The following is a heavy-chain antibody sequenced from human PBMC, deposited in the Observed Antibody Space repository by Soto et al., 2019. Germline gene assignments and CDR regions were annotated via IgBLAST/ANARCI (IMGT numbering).Heavy chain of an antibody. V-gene: IGHV3-11*01. CDR3: ARKTTYYDFWSGLNNAFDI. Sequence: GGSLRLSCAASGFTFSDYYMSWIRQAPGKGLEWVSYISSSGSTIYYADSVKGRFTISRDNAKNSLYLQMNSLRAEDTAVYYCARKTTYYDFWSGLNNAFDIWGQGTMVTVSS. J-gene: IGHJ3*02. CDR2: ISSSGSTI. D-gene: IGHD3-3*01. CDR1: GFTFSDYY.